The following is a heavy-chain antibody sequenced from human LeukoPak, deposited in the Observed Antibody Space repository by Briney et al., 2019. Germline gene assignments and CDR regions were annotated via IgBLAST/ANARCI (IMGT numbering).Heavy chain of an antibody. J-gene: IGHJ4*02. V-gene: IGHV4-34*09. Sequence: KPSETLSLTCAVYGGSFSGYYWSWIRQPPGKGLEWIGYIYYSGSTYYNPSLKSRVTISVDTSKNQFSLKLSSVTAADTAVYYCARGQPYDFWSGYYFDYWGQGTLVTVSS. CDR3: ARGQPYDFWSGYYFDY. CDR2: IYYSGST. D-gene: IGHD3-3*01. CDR1: GGSFSGYY.